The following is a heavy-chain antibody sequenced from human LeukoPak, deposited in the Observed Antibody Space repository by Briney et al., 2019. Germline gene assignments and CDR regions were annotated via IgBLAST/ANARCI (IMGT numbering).Heavy chain of an antibody. CDR2: FDPEDGET. D-gene: IGHD3-10*01. CDR3: ARAILWFGESHYLDY. V-gene: IGHV1-24*01. Sequence: ASVKVSCKVSGYTLTELSMHWVRQAPGKGLEWMGGFDPEDGETIYAQKFQGRVTMTEDTSTDTAYMELSSLRSEDTAVYYCARAILWFGESHYLDYWGQGTLVTVSS. CDR1: GYTLTELS. J-gene: IGHJ4*02.